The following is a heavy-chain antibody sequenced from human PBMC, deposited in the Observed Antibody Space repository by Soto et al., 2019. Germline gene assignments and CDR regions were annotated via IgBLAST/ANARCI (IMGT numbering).Heavy chain of an antibody. CDR3: ARGWLGGVASIRGDY. Sequence: EVQLVEFGGGLVQPGGSLRLSCAASGFTFSRYSVNWVRQAPGKGLEWVSYISSSSGPIYYADSVMGRFTISRDNAKNSRYLQMNSLRAEDTAVYYCARGWLGGVASIRGDYWGPGTLVTVSS. CDR1: GFTFSRYS. J-gene: IGHJ4*02. CDR2: ISSSSGPI. V-gene: IGHV3-48*01. D-gene: IGHD5-12*01.